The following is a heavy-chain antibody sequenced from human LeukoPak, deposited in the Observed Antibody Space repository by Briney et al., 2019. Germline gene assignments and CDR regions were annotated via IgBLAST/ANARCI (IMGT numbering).Heavy chain of an antibody. CDR3: AREGRGDCSSTSCAPYYYYYGMDV. Sequence: SQTLSLTCTVSGGSISSGGYYWSWIRQHPGKGLEWIGYIYYSGSTYYNPSLKSRVTISVDTSKNQFSLKLSSVTAADTAVYYCAREGRGDCSSTSCAPYYYYYGMDVWGQGTTVTVSS. J-gene: IGHJ6*02. CDR2: IYYSGST. V-gene: IGHV4-31*03. CDR1: GGSISSGGYY. D-gene: IGHD2-2*01.